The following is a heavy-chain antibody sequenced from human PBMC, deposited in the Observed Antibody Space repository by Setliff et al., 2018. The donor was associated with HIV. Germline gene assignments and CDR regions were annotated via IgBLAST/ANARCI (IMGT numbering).Heavy chain of an antibody. V-gene: IGHV1-2*02. D-gene: IGHD1-26*01. CDR1: GYTFTGYY. J-gene: IGHJ5*02. CDR3: ARPVGAMGFDP. Sequence: ASVKVSCKTSGYTFTGYYVHWVRQAPGQGLEWMGWINPNNGDTNYAQKFQGRVTMTRDTSISTAYMELSSLKSDDTAVYYCARPVGAMGFDPWGQGTLVTSPQ. CDR2: INPNNGDT.